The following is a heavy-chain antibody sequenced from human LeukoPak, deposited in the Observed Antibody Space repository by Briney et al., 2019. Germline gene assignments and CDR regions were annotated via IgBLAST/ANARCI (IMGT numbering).Heavy chain of an antibody. J-gene: IGHJ4*02. CDR2: ISGSGGST. CDR1: GFTFSAFA. D-gene: IGHD2-15*01. CDR3: AKGRGGYFDY. Sequence: GGSLRLSCAASGFTFSAFAMTWVRQAPGKGLEWVSAISGSGGSTYYADSVKGRFTISRDNSKNTLYLQMNSLRAEDTAVYYCAKGRGGYFDYWGQGTLVTVSS. V-gene: IGHV3-23*01.